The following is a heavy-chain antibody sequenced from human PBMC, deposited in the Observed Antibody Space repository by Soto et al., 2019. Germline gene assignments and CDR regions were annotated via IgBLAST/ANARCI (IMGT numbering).Heavy chain of an antibody. CDR2: FDPEDGET. D-gene: IGHD1-7*01. V-gene: IGHV1-24*01. Sequence: ASVNVSCKVSGYTLTELSMHWVRQAPGKGLEWMGGFDPEDGETIYAQKFQGRVTMTEDTSTDTAYMELSSLRSEDTAVYYCATLGAVEITGTTNNWFDPWGQGTLVTVSS. CDR1: GYTLTELS. J-gene: IGHJ5*02. CDR3: ATLGAVEITGTTNNWFDP.